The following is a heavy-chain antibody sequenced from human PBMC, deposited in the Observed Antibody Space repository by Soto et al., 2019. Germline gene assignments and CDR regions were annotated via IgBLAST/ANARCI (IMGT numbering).Heavy chain of an antibody. V-gene: IGHV3-53*01. CDR2: IYSGETT. CDR3: TRDGRGLGRLSLFEY. J-gene: IGHJ4*02. D-gene: IGHD2-21*02. CDR1: GFNVNSDY. Sequence: GGSLRLSCAASGFNVNSDYMNWVRQTPGKGLEWVASIYSGETTYYADSVRGRFTISSDKSKNTLYFQLSSLRIEDTAVYYCTRDGRGLGRLSLFEYWGQGVLVTSPQ.